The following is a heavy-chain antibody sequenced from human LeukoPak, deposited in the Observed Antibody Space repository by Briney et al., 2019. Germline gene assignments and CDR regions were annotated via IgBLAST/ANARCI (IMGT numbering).Heavy chain of an antibody. Sequence: GRSLRLSCAASGFTFSSYAMHWVRQAPGKGLEWVAVISYDGSNKYYADSVKGRFTISRDNSKNTLYLQMNSLRAEDTAAYYCASPSGWGQGTLVTVSS. CDR1: GFTFSSYA. D-gene: IGHD1-26*01. V-gene: IGHV3-30-3*01. CDR3: ASPSG. CDR2: ISYDGSNK. J-gene: IGHJ4*02.